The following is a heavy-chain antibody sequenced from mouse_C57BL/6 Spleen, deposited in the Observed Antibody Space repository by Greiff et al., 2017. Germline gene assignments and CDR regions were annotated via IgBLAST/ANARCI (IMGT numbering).Heavy chain of an antibody. Sequence: VKLQQSGAELARPGASVKLSCKASGYTFTSYGISWVKQRTGQGLEWIGEIYPRSGNTYYNEKFKGKATLTPEKSSSTAYMELRSLTSEVSAVYFCARECDYGNYGSYFDVWGTGTTVTVSS. D-gene: IGHD2-1*01. CDR2: IYPRSGNT. V-gene: IGHV1-81*01. CDR3: ARECDYGNYGSYFDV. CDR1: GYTFTSYG. J-gene: IGHJ1*03.